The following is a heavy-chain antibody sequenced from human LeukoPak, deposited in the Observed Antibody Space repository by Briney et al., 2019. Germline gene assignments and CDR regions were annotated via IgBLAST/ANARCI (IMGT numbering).Heavy chain of an antibody. Sequence: ASVKVSCKASGYTFTGYYMHWVRQAPGQGLEWMGWINPNSGGTNYAQKFQGRVTTTRNTSISTAYMELSSLRSEDTAVYYCARGRSSGYYPENWGQGTLVTVSS. CDR3: ARGRSSGYYPEN. CDR2: INPNSGGT. V-gene: IGHV1-2*02. D-gene: IGHD3-22*01. J-gene: IGHJ4*02. CDR1: GYTFTGYY.